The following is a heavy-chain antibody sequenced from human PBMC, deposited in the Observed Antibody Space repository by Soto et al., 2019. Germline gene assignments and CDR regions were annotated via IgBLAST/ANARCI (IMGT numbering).Heavy chain of an antibody. Sequence: EVQLVESGGGLIPPGGSLRLSCAASGFLVNSAYMTWVRQAPGKGLEWLSMINSDGSTLYAESVKGRFTISRDNSKNSVDLQMNSLRAGDTDMYYCARSGYSFAWGYWGQGTLVIVTS. CDR3: ARSGYSFAWGY. CDR2: INSDGST. J-gene: IGHJ4*02. D-gene: IGHD5-18*01. CDR1: GFLVNSAY. V-gene: IGHV3-53*01.